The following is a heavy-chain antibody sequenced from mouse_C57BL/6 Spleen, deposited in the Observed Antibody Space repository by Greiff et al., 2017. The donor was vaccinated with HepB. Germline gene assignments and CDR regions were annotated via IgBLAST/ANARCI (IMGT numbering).Heavy chain of an antibody. V-gene: IGHV14-2*01. CDR2: IDPEDGET. CDR1: GFNIKDYY. D-gene: IGHD1-1*01. Sequence: EVQRVESGAELVKPGASVKLSCTASGFNIKDYYMHWVKQRTEQGLEWIGRIDPEDGETKYAPKFQGKATITADTSSNTAYLQLSSLTSEDTAVYYCASTYGSKGNFDYWGQGTTLTVSS. CDR3: ASTYGSKGNFDY. J-gene: IGHJ2*01.